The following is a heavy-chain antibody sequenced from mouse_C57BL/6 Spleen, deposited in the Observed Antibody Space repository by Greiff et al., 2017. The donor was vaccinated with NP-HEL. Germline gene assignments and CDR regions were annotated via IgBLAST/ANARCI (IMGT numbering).Heavy chain of an antibody. CDR3: ARPMALGPWFAY. CDR1: GYTFTDYY. J-gene: IGHJ3*01. Sequence: EVQLQQSGPELVKPGASVKISCKASGYTFTDYYMNWVKQSHGKSLEWIGDINPNNGGTSYNQKFKGKATLTVDKSSSTAYMELRSLPSEDSAVYYCARPMALGPWFAYLGQGTLVTVSA. V-gene: IGHV1-26*01. D-gene: IGHD1-1*02. CDR2: INPNNGGT.